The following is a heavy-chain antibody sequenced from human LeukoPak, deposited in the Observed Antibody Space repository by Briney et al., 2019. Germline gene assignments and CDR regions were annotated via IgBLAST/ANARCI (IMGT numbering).Heavy chain of an antibody. Sequence: GGSLRLSCSASRLTFNSYVMHLLGQAPGKGLEYVSAISSNGGSTYYADSVKGRFTISRDNSKNTLYLQMSSLRGEETAEYCCEKVAGKCIPDYWGQGTLVTVSS. CDR3: EKVAGKCIPDY. CDR2: ISSNGGST. D-gene: IGHD1-14*01. J-gene: IGHJ4*02. CDR1: RLTFNSYV. V-gene: IGHV3-64D*09.